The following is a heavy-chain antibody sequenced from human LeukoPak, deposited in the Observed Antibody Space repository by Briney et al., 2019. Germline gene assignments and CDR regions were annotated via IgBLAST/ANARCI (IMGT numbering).Heavy chain of an antibody. V-gene: IGHV4-39*01. Sequence: SETLSLTCTVSGGSISTSSYYWGWIRQPPGKGLEWIGSIYYSGSTYYNPSLKGRVTISVDMSKNQFSLKLSSVTAADTAVYYCARHSLGSSSFKFHYWGQGSLVTVSS. CDR3: ARHSLGSSSFKFHY. CDR2: IYYSGST. J-gene: IGHJ4*02. D-gene: IGHD6-13*01. CDR1: GGSISTSSYY.